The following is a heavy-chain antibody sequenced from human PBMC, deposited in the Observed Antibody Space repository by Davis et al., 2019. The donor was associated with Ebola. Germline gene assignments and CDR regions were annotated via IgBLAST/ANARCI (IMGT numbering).Heavy chain of an antibody. J-gene: IGHJ4*02. CDR2: ISNNGGNK. CDR3: AKDPGSGSHV. Sequence: PGGSLRLSCAASGFTLSSYGMHWVRQAPGKGLEWVAGISNNGGNKYYADSVKGRFTISRDNSKNALYLQMNSLRAEDTAVYYCAKDPGSGSHVWGQGTLVTVSS. V-gene: IGHV3-30*18. D-gene: IGHD1-26*01. CDR1: GFTLSSYG.